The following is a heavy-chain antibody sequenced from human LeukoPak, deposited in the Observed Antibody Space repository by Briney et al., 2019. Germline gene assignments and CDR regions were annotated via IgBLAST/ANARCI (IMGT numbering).Heavy chain of an antibody. J-gene: IGHJ4*02. CDR3: ARGTYYYDSSGYYYFDN. V-gene: IGHV3-23*01. CDR2: ISGSGGST. D-gene: IGHD3-22*01. Sequence: GGSLRLSCAASGFTFRNYAMTWVRQAPGKGLERVSGISGSGGSTYYADSVKGRFTISRDNSKNTLYLHMNSLRAEDTAVYYCARGTYYYDSSGYYYFDNWGQGSLVTVSS. CDR1: GFTFRNYA.